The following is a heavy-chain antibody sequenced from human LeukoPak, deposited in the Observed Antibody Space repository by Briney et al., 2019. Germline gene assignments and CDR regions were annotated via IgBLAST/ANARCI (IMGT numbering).Heavy chain of an antibody. J-gene: IGHJ6*02. D-gene: IGHD3-10*01. Sequence: ASVKVSCKPSGDTFTSYDINWVRQATGQGLEWMGWMNPRSGNTIYTQKFQGRVAMTRDTSTSTAYMELSSLRSEDTAAYYCARGGTLVQGVTILYGMDVWGQGTTVTVSS. CDR2: MNPRSGNT. CDR3: ARGGTLVQGVTILYGMDV. CDR1: GDTFTSYD. V-gene: IGHV1-8*01.